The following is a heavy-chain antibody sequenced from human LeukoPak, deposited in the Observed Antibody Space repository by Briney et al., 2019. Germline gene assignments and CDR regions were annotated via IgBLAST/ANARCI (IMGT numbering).Heavy chain of an antibody. J-gene: IGHJ5*02. V-gene: IGHV1-2*02. CDR1: GGTFSSYA. D-gene: IGHD2-2*01. Sequence: ASVKVSCKASGGTFSSYAISWVRQAPGQGLEWMGWINPNSGGTNYAQKFQGRVTMTRDTSISTAYMELSRLRSDDTAVYYCARDLMDLVVPVPWGQGTLVTVSS. CDR2: INPNSGGT. CDR3: ARDLMDLVVPVP.